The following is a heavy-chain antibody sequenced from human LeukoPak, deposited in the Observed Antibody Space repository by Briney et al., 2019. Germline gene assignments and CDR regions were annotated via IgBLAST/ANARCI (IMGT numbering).Heavy chain of an antibody. CDR1: GYTFTGYY. J-gene: IGHJ5*02. CDR3: ARDNGVAVAEVWFDP. V-gene: IGHV1-2*02. D-gene: IGHD6-19*01. Sequence: ASVKVSCKASGYTFTGYYMHWVRQAPGQGLEWMGWINPNSGGTNYAQKFQGRVTMTRDTSISTAYMELSRLRSDDTAVYYCARDNGVAVAEVWFDPWGQGTLVTVSS. CDR2: INPNSGGT.